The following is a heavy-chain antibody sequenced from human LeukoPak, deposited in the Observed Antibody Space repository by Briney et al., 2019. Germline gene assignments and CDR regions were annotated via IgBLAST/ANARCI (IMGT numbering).Heavy chain of an antibody. J-gene: IGHJ4*02. D-gene: IGHD5-18*01. V-gene: IGHV4-59*01. CDR3: ARSVLGYSYGLHIDY. CDR2: IHYRGST. CDR1: GGSISSYY. Sequence: SETLSLTCTVSGGSISSYYWSWIRQSPGEGLEWIGYIHYRGSTNYNPSLKSRVTISVDTSKNQFSLMLSSLTAADTAVYYCARSVLGYSYGLHIDYWGQGTLVTVSS.